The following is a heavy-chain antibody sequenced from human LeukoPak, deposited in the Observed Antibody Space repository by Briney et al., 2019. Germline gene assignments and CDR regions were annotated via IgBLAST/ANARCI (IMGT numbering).Heavy chain of an antibody. D-gene: IGHD5-24*01. Sequence: PGGSLRLSCAASGFTFSNYWMSWVRQAPGKGLEWVANIKQDGSAKYYMDSVKGRFTISRDSAKNSLYLQMNSLGAEDTAVYYCARIGSRDGYTVDFWGQGTLVTVSS. CDR2: IKQDGSAK. V-gene: IGHV3-7*01. CDR1: GFTFSNYW. J-gene: IGHJ4*02. CDR3: ARIGSRDGYTVDF.